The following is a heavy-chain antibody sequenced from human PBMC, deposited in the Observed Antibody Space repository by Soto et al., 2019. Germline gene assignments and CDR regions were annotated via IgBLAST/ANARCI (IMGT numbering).Heavy chain of an antibody. D-gene: IGHD3-22*01. J-gene: IGHJ3*02. CDR3: AHSVDYYDAGDAFDI. CDR1: GFSLSTSGVG. CDR2: IYWNDDK. Sequence: QITLKESGPTLVKPTQTLTLTCTFSGFSLSTSGVGVGWIRQPPGKALEWLALIYWNDDKRYSPSLKSRLTITKDTSKNQVVLTMTNIDPVDTATYYCAHSVDYYDAGDAFDIWGQGTMVTVSS. V-gene: IGHV2-5*01.